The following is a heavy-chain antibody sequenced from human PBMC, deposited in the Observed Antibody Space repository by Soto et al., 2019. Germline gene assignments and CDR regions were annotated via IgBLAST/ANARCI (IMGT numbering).Heavy chain of an antibody. CDR3: ARAWGTDFYHFDS. J-gene: IGHJ4*02. CDR2: IYHSGST. D-gene: IGHD2-21*02. Sequence: SETLSLTCAVSGYSISTGFNWGWIRQPPGKGLEWIGSIYHSGSTYYNLSLKSRVTISADTSKNQISLKLISVTAADTALYYCARAWGTDFYHFDSWGQGTLVTVSS. V-gene: IGHV4-38-2*01. CDR1: GYSISTGFN.